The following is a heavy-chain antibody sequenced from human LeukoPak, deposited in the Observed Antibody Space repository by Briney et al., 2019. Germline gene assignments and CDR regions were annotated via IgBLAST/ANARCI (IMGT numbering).Heavy chain of an antibody. CDR2: IYHSGST. D-gene: IGHD3-10*01. J-gene: IGHJ4*02. Sequence: PSETLSLTCAVSGYSISSGYYWGWIRQPPGKGLEWIGSIYHSGSTYYNPPLKSRVTISVDTSKNQFSLKLSSVTAADTAVYYCARDRWFGELAPLDYWGQGTLVTVSS. CDR1: GYSISSGYY. CDR3: ARDRWFGELAPLDY. V-gene: IGHV4-38-2*02.